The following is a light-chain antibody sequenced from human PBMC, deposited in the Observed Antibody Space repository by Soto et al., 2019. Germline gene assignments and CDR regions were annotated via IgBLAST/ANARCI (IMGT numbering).Light chain of an antibody. J-gene: IGKJ1*01. CDR3: QQYRSSGT. CDR2: GAS. Sequence: EIVLTQSPGTLSLSPGERATLSCRASQSASNNYLAWYQQKPGQAPRLLIYGASNRATGIPDRFSGSGSGTDFTLTISRLEPEDFAVYYCQQYRSSGTFGQGTKVDIK. CDR1: QSASNNY. V-gene: IGKV3-20*01.